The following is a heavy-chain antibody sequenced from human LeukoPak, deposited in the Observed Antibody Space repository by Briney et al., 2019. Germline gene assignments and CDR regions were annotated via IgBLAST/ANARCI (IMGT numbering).Heavy chain of an antibody. CDR3: ARDAPGIAAATPLGYFDY. CDR1: GFTFSSYG. CDR2: IWYDGSNK. J-gene: IGHJ4*02. Sequence: PGGSLRLSCAASGFTFSSYGMHWVRQAPGKGLEWVAVIWYDGSNKYYADSVKGRFTISRDNSKNTLYLQMNSLRAEDTAVYYCARDAPGIAAATPLGYFDYWGQGTLVTVSS. D-gene: IGHD6-13*01. V-gene: IGHV3-33*08.